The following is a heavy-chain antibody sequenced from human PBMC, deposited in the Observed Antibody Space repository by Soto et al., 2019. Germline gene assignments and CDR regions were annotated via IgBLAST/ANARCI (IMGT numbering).Heavy chain of an antibody. Sequence: QVQLVQSGAEVKKPGSSVKVSCEAFGGAFSSYAINWIRQAPGQGLEWMGGIIPIFGTTTYAQRFQARVTITADESTSTAYMELSSLRSEDTALYYCARDGGAATFDYWGQGTLVTVSS. V-gene: IGHV1-69*12. CDR3: ARDGGAATFDY. CDR2: IIPIFGTT. J-gene: IGHJ4*02. CDR1: GGAFSSYA. D-gene: IGHD1-26*01.